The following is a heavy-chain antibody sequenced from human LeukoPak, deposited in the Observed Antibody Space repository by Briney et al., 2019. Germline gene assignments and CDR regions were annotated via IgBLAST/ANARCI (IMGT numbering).Heavy chain of an antibody. V-gene: IGHV4-59*08. CDR1: GGSISSYY. CDR3: ASLSNPRSYYYYYGMDV. Sequence: PSETLSLTCTASGGSISSYYWSWIRQPPGKGLEWIGYIYYSGSTNYNPSLKSRVTISVDTSKNQFSLKLSSVTAADTAVYYCASLSNPRSYYYYYGMDVWGQGTTVTVSS. D-gene: IGHD4-11*01. J-gene: IGHJ6*02. CDR2: IYYSGST.